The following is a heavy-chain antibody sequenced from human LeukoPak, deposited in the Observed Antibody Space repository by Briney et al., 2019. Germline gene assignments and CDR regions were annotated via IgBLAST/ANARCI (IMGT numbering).Heavy chain of an antibody. V-gene: IGHV3-33*01. CDR2: IWYDGSNK. CDR3: AGARRGYSYGHLDY. CDR1: GFTFSSYG. D-gene: IGHD5-18*01. J-gene: IGHJ4*02. Sequence: GRSLRLSCAASGFTFSSYGMHWVCQAPGKGLEWVAVIWYDGSNKYYADSVKGRFTISRDNFKNTLYLQMNSLRAEDTAVYYCAGARRGYSYGHLDYWGQGTLVTVSS.